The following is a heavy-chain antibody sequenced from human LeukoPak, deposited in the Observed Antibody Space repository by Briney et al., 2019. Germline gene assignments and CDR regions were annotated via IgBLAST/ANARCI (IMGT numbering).Heavy chain of an antibody. CDR2: IYHSGST. D-gene: IGHD4-17*01. J-gene: IGHJ4*02. V-gene: IGHV4-38-2*02. CDR1: GGSISGYY. Sequence: SETLSLTCTVSGGSISGYYWSWIRQPPGKGLEWIGSIYHSGSTYYNPSLKSRVTTSVDTSKNQFSLKLSSVTAADTAVYYCARDPYGDYGNYWGQGTLVTVSA. CDR3: ARDPYGDYGNY.